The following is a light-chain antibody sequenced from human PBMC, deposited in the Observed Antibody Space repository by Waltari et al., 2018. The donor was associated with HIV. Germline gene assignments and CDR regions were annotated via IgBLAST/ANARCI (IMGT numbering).Light chain of an antibody. CDR3: QSYDSRLSGSVV. CDR2: DNN. Sequence: QSALTQPPSVSRAPGQGVTTSWSGSNSNMVAGFDVEWSHQVPGTAPRLLIYDNNNRPSGVPDRCSGSKSGTSASLRINRLQSEDEADYYCQSYDSRLSGSVVFGGGTKVTVL. J-gene: IGLJ2*01. CDR1: NSNMVAGFD. V-gene: IGLV1-40*01.